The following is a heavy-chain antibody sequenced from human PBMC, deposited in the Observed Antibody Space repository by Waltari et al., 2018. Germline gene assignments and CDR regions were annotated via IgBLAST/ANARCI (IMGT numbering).Heavy chain of an antibody. D-gene: IGHD4-17*01. V-gene: IGHV3-30*02. CDR3: AKDGDYSLTEYDAFDV. J-gene: IGHJ3*01. CDR2: ISFDGKKI. CDR1: GFIFSSHG. Sequence: VQLLESGGGVVQPGGSLRLSWSASGFIFSSHGMHWVRQIPGKGLEWVAFISFDGKKIFDADSVRGRFTISRDNSNNIVFLQMNSLRPEDSGVYYCAKDGDYSLTEYDAFDVWGQGTVVTVSP.